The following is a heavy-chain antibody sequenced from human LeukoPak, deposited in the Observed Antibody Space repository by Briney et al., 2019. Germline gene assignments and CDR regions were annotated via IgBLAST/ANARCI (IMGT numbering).Heavy chain of an antibody. CDR3: ARDYGDLPARVPYFDY. D-gene: IGHD4-17*01. CDR2: ISSSSSMI. J-gene: IGHJ4*02. Sequence: GGSRRLPCAASGFTFSSYSMNWVRQAPGKGLEWVSYISSSSSMIYYADSVKGRFTISRDNAKNSLYLQMKSLRDEDTAIYYCARDYGDLPARVPYFDYWGQGTLVTVSS. CDR1: GFTFSSYS. V-gene: IGHV3-48*02.